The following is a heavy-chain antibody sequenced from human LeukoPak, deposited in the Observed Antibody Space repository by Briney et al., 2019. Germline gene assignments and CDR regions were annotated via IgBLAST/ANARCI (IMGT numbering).Heavy chain of an antibody. CDR1: GFSFSTYG. CDR2: IKQDGSDK. CDR3: ARDGLFDY. V-gene: IGHV3-7*01. Sequence: PGGSLRLSCTASGFSFSTYGMSWVRQAPGKGLEWVASIKQDGSDKNYVASVKGRFTISRDNAKNSLYLQMNSLRAEDTAVYYCARDGLFDYWGQGTLVTVSS. J-gene: IGHJ4*02.